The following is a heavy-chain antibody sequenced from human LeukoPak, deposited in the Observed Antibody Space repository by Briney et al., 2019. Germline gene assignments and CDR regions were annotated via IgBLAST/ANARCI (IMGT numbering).Heavy chain of an antibody. CDR1: GYTFTSYG. J-gene: IGHJ3*02. D-gene: IGHD7-27*01. V-gene: IGHV1-18*01. CDR3: ARPKLGIAEGYAFDI. Sequence: ASVKVSCKASGYTFTSYGISWVRQAPGQGLEWMGWISAYNGNTNYAQKLQGRVTMTTDTSTSTAYMELSSLRSEDTAVYYCARPKLGIAEGYAFDIWGQGTMVTVSS. CDR2: ISAYNGNT.